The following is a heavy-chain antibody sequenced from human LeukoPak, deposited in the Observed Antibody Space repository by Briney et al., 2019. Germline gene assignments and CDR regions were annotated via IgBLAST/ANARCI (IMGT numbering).Heavy chain of an antibody. CDR2: IYHSGST. Sequence: SETLSLTCTVSGYSISSGYYWGWIRQPPGKGLEWIGSIYHSGSTYYNPSLKSRVTISVDKSKNQFSLKLSSVTAADTAVYYCARGDGAHQGWGQGTLVTVSS. V-gene: IGHV4-38-2*02. CDR1: GYSISSGYY. CDR3: ARGDGAHQG. D-gene: IGHD4-17*01. J-gene: IGHJ4*02.